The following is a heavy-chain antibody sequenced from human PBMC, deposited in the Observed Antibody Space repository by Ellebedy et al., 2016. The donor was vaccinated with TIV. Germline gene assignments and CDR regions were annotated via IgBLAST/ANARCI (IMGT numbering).Heavy chain of an antibody. J-gene: IGHJ4*02. CDR3: ASSRYHYYVGNTIFAY. Sequence: PGGSLRLSCAASGFIFSSYAASWVRQAPGKGLEWVAGLNANGVVIAYADSVKGRSTIYRDNSKNTLYLQMNSLRPEDTAVYYCASSRYHYYVGNTIFAYWGQGTLVTVSS. D-gene: IGHD3-10*02. V-gene: IGHV3-23*01. CDR2: LNANGVVI. CDR1: GFIFSSYA.